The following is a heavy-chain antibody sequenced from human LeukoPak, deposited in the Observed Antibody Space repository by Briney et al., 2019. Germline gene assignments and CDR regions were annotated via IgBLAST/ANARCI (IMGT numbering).Heavy chain of an antibody. V-gene: IGHV4-34*01. CDR1: GGSFSGYY. D-gene: IGHD5-18*01. CDR3: ARGAGIQLWFRESWFDP. Sequence: PSETLSLTCAVYGGSFSGYYWSWIRQPPGKGLEWIGEINHSGSTNYNPSLKSRVTISVDTSKNQFSLKLSSVTAADTAVYYCARGAGIQLWFRESWFDPWGQGTLVTVSS. J-gene: IGHJ5*02. CDR2: INHSGST.